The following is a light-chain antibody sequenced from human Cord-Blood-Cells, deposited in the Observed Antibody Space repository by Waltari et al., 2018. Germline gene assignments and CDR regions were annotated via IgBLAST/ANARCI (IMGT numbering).Light chain of an antibody. CDR2: GAS. J-gene: IGKJ5*01. V-gene: IGKV3-20*01. CDR3: QQYGSSIT. CDR1: QSVSSSY. Sequence: EIVLTQTPGPLSLSPGERATLCCRASQSVSSSYLAWYQQKPGQAPRLLIYGASSRATGIPDRFSGSGSGTDFTLTISRLEPEDFAVYYCQQYGSSITFGQGTRLEIK.